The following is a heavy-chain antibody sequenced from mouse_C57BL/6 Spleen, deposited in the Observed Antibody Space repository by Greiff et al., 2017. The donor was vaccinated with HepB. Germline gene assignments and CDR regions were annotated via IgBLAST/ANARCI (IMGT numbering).Heavy chain of an antibody. Sequence: VKLQQPGAELVKPGASVKLSCKASGYTFTSYWMHWVKQRPGQGLEWIGMIHPNSGSTNYNEKFKSKATLTVDKSSSTAYMQLSSLTSEDSAVYYCARSGIITTIDYWGQGTTLTVSS. CDR2: IHPNSGST. V-gene: IGHV1-64*01. J-gene: IGHJ2*01. D-gene: IGHD1-1*01. CDR3: ARSGIITTIDY. CDR1: GYTFTSYW.